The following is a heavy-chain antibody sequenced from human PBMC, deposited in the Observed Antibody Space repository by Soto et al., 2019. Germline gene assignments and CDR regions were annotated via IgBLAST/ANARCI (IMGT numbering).Heavy chain of an antibody. Sequence: EVQLLESGGGLVQPGGSLRLSCAASGFTFSSYAMSWVRQAPGKGLEWVSAISGSGGSTYYADSVKGRFTISRDNSKNTLYLQMNSLRAEDTAVYYCAKDILAVARTWGAFDIWGQGTMVTVSS. V-gene: IGHV3-23*01. J-gene: IGHJ3*02. D-gene: IGHD6-19*01. CDR3: AKDILAVARTWGAFDI. CDR2: ISGSGGST. CDR1: GFTFSSYA.